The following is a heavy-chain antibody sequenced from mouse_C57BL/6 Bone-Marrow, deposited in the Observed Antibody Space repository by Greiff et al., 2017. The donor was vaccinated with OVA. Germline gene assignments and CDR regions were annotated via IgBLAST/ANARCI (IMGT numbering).Heavy chain of an antibody. D-gene: IGHD1-1*01. CDR1: GFTFSAFY. CDR2: SRNKANDYTS. Sequence: EVQVVESGGGLVQSGRSLRLSCATSGFTFSAFYMEWVRQAPGKGLEWIAASRNKANDYTSEYSASVKGRFIVYRDTSQSILYLQMHALRAEATAIYYGARYYYGYAMDYWGQGTSVTVSS. J-gene: IGHJ4*01. CDR3: ARYYYGYAMDY. V-gene: IGHV7-1*01.